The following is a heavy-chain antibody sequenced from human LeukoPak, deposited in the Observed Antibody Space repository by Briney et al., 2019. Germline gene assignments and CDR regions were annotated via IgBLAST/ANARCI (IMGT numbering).Heavy chain of an antibody. J-gene: IGHJ5*02. Sequence: SETLSLTCTVSGGSISSYYWSWIRQPPGKGLEWIGYIYYSGSTNYNPSLKSRVTISVDTSRNQFSLKLSSVTAADTAVYYCARGLRSRATVTPGNWFDPWGQGTLVTVSS. D-gene: IGHD4-17*01. CDR1: GGSISSYY. CDR3: ARGLRSRATVTPGNWFDP. CDR2: IYYSGST. V-gene: IGHV4-59*01.